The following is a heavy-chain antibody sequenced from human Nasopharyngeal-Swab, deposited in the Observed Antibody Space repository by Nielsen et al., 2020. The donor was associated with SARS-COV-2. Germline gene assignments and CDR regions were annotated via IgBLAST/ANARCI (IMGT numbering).Heavy chain of an antibody. V-gene: IGHV3-21*01. D-gene: IGHD3-3*01. CDR1: GFTFSSYS. CDR3: ARINCPYYDFWSGLTPPGIGYYYYYGMDV. J-gene: IGHJ6*02. Sequence: GESLKISCAASGFTFSSYSMNWVRQAPGKGLEWVSSISSSSSYIYYADSVKGRFTISRDNAKNSLYLQMNSLRAEDTAVYYCARINCPYYDFWSGLTPPGIGYYYYYGMDVWGQGTTVTVSS. CDR2: ISSSSSYI.